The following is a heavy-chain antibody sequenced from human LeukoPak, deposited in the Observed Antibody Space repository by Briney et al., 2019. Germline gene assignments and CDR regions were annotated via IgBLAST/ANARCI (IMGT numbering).Heavy chain of an antibody. CDR1: GFTFSNYW. D-gene: IGHD6-6*01. J-gene: IGHJ4*02. Sequence: GGSLRLSCAASGFTFSNYWMNWVRQAPGKGLEWVSAVSDSGTDTYYADSVKGRFTISRDNSKNTVYLQMNSLRVDDTAMYFCAKRVPYSSSSVYFDDWGQGTQVTVSS. CDR3: AKRVPYSSSSVYFDD. V-gene: IGHV3-23*01. CDR2: VSDSGTDT.